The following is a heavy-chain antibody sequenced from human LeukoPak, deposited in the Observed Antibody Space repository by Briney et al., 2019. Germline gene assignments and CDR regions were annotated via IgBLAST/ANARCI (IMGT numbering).Heavy chain of an antibody. D-gene: IGHD4-23*01. CDR1: GYTFTDDY. V-gene: IGHV1-2*02. J-gene: IGHJ4*02. CDR2: LNPNSGVP. CDR3: AKYGGNPGYYFDY. Sequence: ASVKVSCKASGYTFTDDYVHWVRQAPGQGLEWMGWLNPNSGVPNYAQKFQGRLTMTRDMSLSTAYMELSGLRSDDTAVYYCAKYGGNPGYYFDYWGQGTLVTVSS.